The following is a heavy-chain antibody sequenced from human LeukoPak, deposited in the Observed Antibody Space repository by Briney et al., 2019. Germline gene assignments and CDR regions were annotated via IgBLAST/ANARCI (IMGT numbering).Heavy chain of an antibody. CDR2: IYYSGST. J-gene: IGHJ5*02. CDR1: GGSVSSGSYY. V-gene: IGHV4-61*01. D-gene: IGHD2-15*01. Sequence: SETLSLTCTVSGGSVSSGSYYWSWIRQPPGKGLEWIGYIYYSGSTNYNPSLKSRVTISVDTSKNQFSLKLSSVTAADTAVYYCASGPGGGSRNWFDPWGQGTLVTVSS. CDR3: ASGPGGGSRNWFDP.